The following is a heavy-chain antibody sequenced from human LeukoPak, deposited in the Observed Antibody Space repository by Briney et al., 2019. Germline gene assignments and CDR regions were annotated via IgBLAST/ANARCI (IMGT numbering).Heavy chain of an antibody. D-gene: IGHD3-3*01. Sequence: SETLSLTCTVSGGPISSGDYYWSWIRQPPGKGLEWIGYIYYSGSTYYNPSLKSRVTISVETSKNQFSLELSSVTAADTAVYYCARLYYDFWSGPVYYFDYWGQGTLVTVSS. CDR3: ARLYYDFWSGPVYYFDY. J-gene: IGHJ4*02. V-gene: IGHV4-30-4*08. CDR1: GGPISSGDYY. CDR2: IYYSGST.